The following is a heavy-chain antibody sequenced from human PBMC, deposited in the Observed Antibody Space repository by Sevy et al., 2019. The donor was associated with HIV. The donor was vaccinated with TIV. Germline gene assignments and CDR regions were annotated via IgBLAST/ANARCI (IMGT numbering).Heavy chain of an antibody. Sequence: ASVKVSCKASGGTFSSYAISWVRQAPGQGLEWMGGIIPIFGTANYAQKFQGRVTITADKSTSTAYMELISLRSEDTAVYYCARGPKVYSSSWYYFDYWGQGTLVTVSS. J-gene: IGHJ4*02. V-gene: IGHV1-69*06. CDR2: IIPIFGTA. CDR1: GGTFSSYA. CDR3: ARGPKVYSSSWYYFDY. D-gene: IGHD6-13*01.